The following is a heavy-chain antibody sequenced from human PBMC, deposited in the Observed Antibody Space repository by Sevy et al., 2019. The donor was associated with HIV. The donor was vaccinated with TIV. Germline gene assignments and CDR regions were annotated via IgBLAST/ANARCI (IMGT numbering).Heavy chain of an antibody. CDR3: ARHEDKGYGDYGFDAFDI. Sequence: SETLSLTCTVSGGSISSSSYYWGWIRQPPGKGLEWIGSIYYSGSTYYNPSLKRRVTISVDTSKNQFSLKLSSVTAADTAVYYCARHEDKGYGDYGFDAFDIWGQGTMVTVSS. J-gene: IGHJ3*02. CDR1: GGSISSSSYY. V-gene: IGHV4-39*01. CDR2: IYYSGST. D-gene: IGHD4-17*01.